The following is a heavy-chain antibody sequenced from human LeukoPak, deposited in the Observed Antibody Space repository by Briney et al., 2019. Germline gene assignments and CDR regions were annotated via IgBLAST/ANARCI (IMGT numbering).Heavy chain of an antibody. CDR2: INGDGSST. D-gene: IGHD3-22*01. CDR1: GFTFNNYW. V-gene: IGHV3-74*01. CDR3: ARGASSGHYVSGDY. Sequence: PGGSLRLSCAASGFTFNNYWMHWVRQAPGKGLVWVSRINGDGSSTSYADSVKGRFTISRGNAKNTVSLQMNSLRAEDTAVYYCARGASSGHYVSGDYWGQGTLVTVSS. J-gene: IGHJ4*02.